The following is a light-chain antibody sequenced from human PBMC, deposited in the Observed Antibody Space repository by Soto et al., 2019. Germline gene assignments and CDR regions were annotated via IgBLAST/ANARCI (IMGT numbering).Light chain of an antibody. Sequence: DIQLTQSPSFLSASVGDRVTITCRASQGISSYLAWYQQKPGTAPQLLIYAASTLQSGVPSRFSGNGSGTEFTLTISSLQPGDFATYYCQQLHSNPYTFGQGTKVEI. V-gene: IGKV1-9*01. CDR1: QGISSY. CDR2: AAS. J-gene: IGKJ2*01. CDR3: QQLHSNPYT.